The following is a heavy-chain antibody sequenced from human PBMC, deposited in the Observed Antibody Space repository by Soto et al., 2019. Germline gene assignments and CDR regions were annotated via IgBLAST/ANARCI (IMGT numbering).Heavy chain of an antibody. CDR3: ARREIGDERFDY. CDR2: IIPILGIA. V-gene: IGHV1-69*02. D-gene: IGHD3-16*01. Sequence: ASVKVSCKASGGTFSSYTISWVRQAPGQGLEWMGRIIPILGIANYAQKLQGRVTMTTDTSTSTAYMELRSLRSDDTAVYYCARREIGDERFDYWGQGTLVTVSS. CDR1: GGTFSSYT. J-gene: IGHJ4*02.